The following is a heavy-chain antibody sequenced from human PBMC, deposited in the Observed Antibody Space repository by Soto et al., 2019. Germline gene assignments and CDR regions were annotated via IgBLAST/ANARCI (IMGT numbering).Heavy chain of an antibody. J-gene: IGHJ4*02. CDR3: AQGGVNYGDMSYFDY. D-gene: IGHD1-7*01. Sequence: PSETLSLTCTVSGGSISSGGYYWSWIRQHPGKGLEWIGYIYYSGGTYYNPSLKSRVTISVDTSKNQFSLKLSSVTAADTAVYYCAQGGVNYGDMSYFDYWGQGTLVTVSS. V-gene: IGHV4-31*03. CDR2: IYYSGGT. CDR1: GGSISSGGYY.